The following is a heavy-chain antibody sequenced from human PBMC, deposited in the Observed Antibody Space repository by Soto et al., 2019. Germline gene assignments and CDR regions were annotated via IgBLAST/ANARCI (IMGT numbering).Heavy chain of an antibody. D-gene: IGHD2-15*01. CDR1: CGSMSNVY. Sequence: PSETLSLTCTVSCGSMSNVYWSWIRQPPGKRLEWIGFIFHSGNAKYNPSLKSRVTISIDTSKNQFSLNLDSVTAADTAVYFCARAHAPTLPFDYWGLGTLVTVSS. CDR2: IFHSGNA. J-gene: IGHJ4*01. CDR3: ARAHAPTLPFDY. V-gene: IGHV4-59*01.